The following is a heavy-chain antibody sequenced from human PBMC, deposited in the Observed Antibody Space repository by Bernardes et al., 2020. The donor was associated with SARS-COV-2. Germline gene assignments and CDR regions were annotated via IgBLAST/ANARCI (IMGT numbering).Heavy chain of an antibody. V-gene: IGHV3-23*01. J-gene: IGHJ6*03. Sequence: GSLRLSCAASGFTFSSYAMSWVRQAPGKGLEWVSAISGSGGSTYYADSVKGRFTISRDNSKNTLYLQMNSLRAEDTAVYYCAKDGAAAGGLYYYYYYYMDVWGKGTTVTVSS. CDR2: ISGSGGST. CDR1: GFTFSSYA. CDR3: AKDGAAAGGLYYYYYYYMDV. D-gene: IGHD6-13*01.